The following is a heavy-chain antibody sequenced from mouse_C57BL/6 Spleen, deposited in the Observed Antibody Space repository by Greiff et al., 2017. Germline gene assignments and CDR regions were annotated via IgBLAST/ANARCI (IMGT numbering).Heavy chain of an antibody. J-gene: IGHJ4*01. CDR2: ISNGGGST. V-gene: IGHV5-12*01. CDR1: GFTFSDYY. CDR3: ARHGSYYSNSYYAMDY. D-gene: IGHD2-5*01. Sequence: EVQVVESGGGLVQPGGSLKLSCAASGFTFSDYYMYWVRQTPEKRLEWVAYISNGGGSTYYPDTVKGRFTISRDNAKNTLYLQMSRLKSEDTAMYYCARHGSYYSNSYYAMDYWGQGTSVTVSS.